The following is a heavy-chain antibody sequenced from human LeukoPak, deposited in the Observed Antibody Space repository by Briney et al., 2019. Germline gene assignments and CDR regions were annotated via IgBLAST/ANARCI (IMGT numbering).Heavy chain of an antibody. CDR1: GYTFTSYG. V-gene: IGHV1-46*01. D-gene: IGHD6-6*01. CDR2: INPSGGST. CDR3: ARPRGSGSSPTYFDY. J-gene: IGHJ4*02. Sequence: GASVKVSCKASGYTFTSYGISWVRQAPGQGLEWMGIINPSGGSTSYAQKFQGRVTMTRDTSTSTVYMELSSLRSEDTAVYYCARPRGSGSSPTYFDYWGQGTLVTVSS.